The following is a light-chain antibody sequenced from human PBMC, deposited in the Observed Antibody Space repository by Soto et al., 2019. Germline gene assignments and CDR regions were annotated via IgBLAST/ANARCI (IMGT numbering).Light chain of an antibody. Sequence: EIVLTQSPGTLSLSPGERATLSCRASQNSGSSYLAWYQQKPGQAPRLLIYGASNRATGIPDRFSGSGSGTDFTLTISRLEPEDFAVYYCQDYGSSRTFGQGTKVEMK. CDR1: QNSGSSY. J-gene: IGKJ1*01. CDR2: GAS. V-gene: IGKV3-20*01. CDR3: QDYGSSRT.